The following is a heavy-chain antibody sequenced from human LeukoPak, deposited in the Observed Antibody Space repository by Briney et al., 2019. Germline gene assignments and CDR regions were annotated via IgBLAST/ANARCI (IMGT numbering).Heavy chain of an antibody. CDR1: GFTFSSYA. J-gene: IGHJ1*01. CDR3: AKLAYCGGDCFRHFQH. V-gene: IGHV3-23*01. CDR2: ISGGGGST. Sequence: GGSLRVSCAPPGFTFSSYAMSWVRQGPGKGLEWGSAISGGGGSTYYADSVKGRFTISRENSKNTLYPQMNSLRAEDTALYSRAKLAYCGGDCFRHFQHWGQGTLVTVSS. D-gene: IGHD2-21*02.